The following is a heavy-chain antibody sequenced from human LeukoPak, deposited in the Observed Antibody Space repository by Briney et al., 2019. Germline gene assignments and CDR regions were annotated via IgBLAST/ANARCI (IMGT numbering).Heavy chain of an antibody. D-gene: IGHD4-17*01. J-gene: IGHJ4*02. CDR2: IRYDGSNK. CDR3: AKDPSRGGDYGGDYFDY. Sequence: PGGSLRLSCAASGFTFSSYAMHWVRQAPGKGLEWVAFIRYDGSNKYYADSVKGRFTISRDNSKNTLYLQMNSLRAEDTAVYYCAKDPSRGGDYGGDYFDYWGQGTLVTVSS. CDR1: GFTFSSYA. V-gene: IGHV3-30*02.